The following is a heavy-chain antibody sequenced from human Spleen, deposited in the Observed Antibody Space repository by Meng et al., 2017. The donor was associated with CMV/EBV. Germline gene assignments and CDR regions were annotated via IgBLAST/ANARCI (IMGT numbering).Heavy chain of an antibody. Sequence: LRLSCAISGDSVSSNSAAWYWIRQSPSRGLEWLGRTYYRSKWYNDYAVSVKSRITINPDTSKNQFSLQLNSVTPEDTAVYYCARLLVQYYYYGMDVWGQGTTVTVSS. D-gene: IGHD6-13*01. J-gene: IGHJ6*02. CDR3: ARLLVQYYYYGMDV. CDR1: GDSVSSNSAA. V-gene: IGHV6-1*01. CDR2: TYYRSKWYN.